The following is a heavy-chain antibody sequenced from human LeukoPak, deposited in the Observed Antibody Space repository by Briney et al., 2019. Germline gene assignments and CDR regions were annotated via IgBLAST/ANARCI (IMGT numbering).Heavy chain of an antibody. CDR3: AKGHFGAVAGTYPDY. Sequence: PGRSLRLSCAASGFTFDDYAMHWVRQAPGKGLEWVSGISWNSGSIGYADSVKGRFTISRDNAKNSLYLQMNSLRAEDTALYYCAKGHFGAVAGTYPDYWGQGTLVTVSS. J-gene: IGHJ4*02. CDR1: GFTFDDYA. CDR2: ISWNSGSI. V-gene: IGHV3-9*01. D-gene: IGHD6-19*01.